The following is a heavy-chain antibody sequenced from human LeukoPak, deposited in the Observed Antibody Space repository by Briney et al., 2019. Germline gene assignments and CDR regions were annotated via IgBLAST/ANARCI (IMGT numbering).Heavy chain of an antibody. Sequence: GGSLGLSCAASGFTFSSYSMNWVRQAPGKGLEWVSSISSSSSYIYYADSVKGRFTISRDNAKNSLYLQMNSLRAEDAAVYYCARDGYCSSTSCSYDYWGQGTLVTVSS. CDR3: ARDGYCSSTSCSYDY. D-gene: IGHD2-2*01. V-gene: IGHV3-21*01. CDR2: ISSSSSYI. J-gene: IGHJ4*02. CDR1: GFTFSSYS.